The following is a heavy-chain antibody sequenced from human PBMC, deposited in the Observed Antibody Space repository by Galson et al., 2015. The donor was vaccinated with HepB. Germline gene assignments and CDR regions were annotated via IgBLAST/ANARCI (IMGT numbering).Heavy chain of an antibody. D-gene: IGHD4-17*01. CDR3: AKDFYGDYGGFGY. CDR1: GFTFSSYA. J-gene: IGHJ4*02. Sequence: SLRLSCAASGFTFSSYAMSWVRQAPGKGLEWVSTFSGSTTSTYYADSVKGRFTISRDNSRNTLYLQMNDLRAEDTAVYYCAKDFYGDYGGFGYWGQGTLVTVSS. CDR2: FSGSTTST. V-gene: IGHV3-23*01.